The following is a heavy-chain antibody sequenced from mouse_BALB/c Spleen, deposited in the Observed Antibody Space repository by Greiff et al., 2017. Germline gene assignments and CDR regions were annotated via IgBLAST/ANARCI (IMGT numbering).Heavy chain of an antibody. Sequence: QVQLKQSGAELMKPGASVKISCKATGYTFSSYWIEWVKQRPGHGLEWIGEILPGSGSTNYNEKFKGKATFTADTSSNTAYMQLSSLTSEDSAVYYCARWGLLRRGDYWGQGTTLTVSS. CDR3: ARWGLLRRGDY. D-gene: IGHD2-12*01. CDR1: GYTFSSYW. CDR2: ILPGSGST. V-gene: IGHV1-9*01. J-gene: IGHJ2*01.